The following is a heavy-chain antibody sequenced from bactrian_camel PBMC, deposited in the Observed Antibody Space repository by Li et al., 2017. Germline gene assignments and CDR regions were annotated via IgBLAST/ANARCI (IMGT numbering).Heavy chain of an antibody. V-gene: IGHV3S53*01. CDR3: AAVVGGGYCYLPDPRYSS. CDR1: GYASSRYC. Sequence: HVQLVESGGGSVQAGGSLRLSCTASGYASSRYCMGWFRQAPGKEREGVATTDNNGSTSYAHFVKGRFTISKDNAKNTLYLQMNSLNPEDTSTYYCAAVVGGGYCYLPDPRYSSLGQGTQVTVS. J-gene: IGHJ6*01. D-gene: IGHD5*01. CDR2: TDNNGST.